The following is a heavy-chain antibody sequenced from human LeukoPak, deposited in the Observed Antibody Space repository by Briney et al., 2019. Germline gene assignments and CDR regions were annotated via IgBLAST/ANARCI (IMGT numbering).Heavy chain of an antibody. J-gene: IGHJ3*02. CDR3: AIPIPGRKGDAFDI. CDR1: GFTFSSYG. CDR2: IWYDGSYK. V-gene: IGHV3-33*01. Sequence: PGGSLRLSCAASGFTFSSYGMHWVRQAPGKGLEGVAVIWYDGSYKYYADSVKGRFTISRDNSKNTLYLQMNSLRAEDTAVYYCAIPIPGRKGDAFDIWGQGTLVTVSS. D-gene: IGHD1-14*01.